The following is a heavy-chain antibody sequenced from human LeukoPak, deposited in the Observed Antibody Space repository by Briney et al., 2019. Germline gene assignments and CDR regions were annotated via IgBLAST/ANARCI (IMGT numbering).Heavy chain of an antibody. D-gene: IGHD6-19*01. CDR1: GFTFSSYS. J-gene: IGHJ4*02. Sequence: PGGSLRLSCAASGFTFSSYSMNWVRQAPGKGLEWVSSISSSSYIYYADSVKGRFTISRDNAKNSLYLQMNSLRAEDTAVYYCARDLARDGSGWPLDYWGQGTLVTVSS. CDR2: ISSSSYI. V-gene: IGHV3-21*01. CDR3: ARDLARDGSGWPLDY.